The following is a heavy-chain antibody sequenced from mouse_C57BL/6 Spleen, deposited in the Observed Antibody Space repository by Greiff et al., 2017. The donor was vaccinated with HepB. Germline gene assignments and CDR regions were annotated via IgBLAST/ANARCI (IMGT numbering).Heavy chain of an antibody. Sequence: EVKLVESGGDLVKPGGSLKLSCAASGFTFSSYGMSWVRQTPDKRLEWVATISSGGSYTYYPDSVKGRFTISRDNAKNTLYLQMSSLKSEDTAMYYCARHFPHGRDAMDYWGQGTSVTVSS. CDR1: GFTFSSYG. CDR2: ISSGGSYT. D-gene: IGHD4-1*01. J-gene: IGHJ4*01. CDR3: ARHFPHGRDAMDY. V-gene: IGHV5-6*01.